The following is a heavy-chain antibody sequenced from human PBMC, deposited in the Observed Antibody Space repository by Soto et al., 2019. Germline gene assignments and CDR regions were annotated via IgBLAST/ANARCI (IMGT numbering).Heavy chain of an antibody. CDR3: AHRRPYSNPPEYFFAY. V-gene: IGHV2-5*02. CDR1: GFSLSTSGVD. Sequence: QITLKESGPTLVKPTQTLTLTCTFSGFSLSTSGVDVGWIRQTPGKALEWLALIYCDDDKRYSPSLKSRLTITKDTSNNQVVLTMTNMDPLDTASYYCAHRRPYSNPPEYFFAYLCQGPLVTVSS. D-gene: IGHD6-13*01. CDR2: IYCDDDK. J-gene: IGHJ4*02.